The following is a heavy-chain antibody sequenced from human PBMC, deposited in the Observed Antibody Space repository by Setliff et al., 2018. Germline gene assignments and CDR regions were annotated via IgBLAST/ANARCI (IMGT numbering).Heavy chain of an antibody. Sequence: ASVKVSCKASGYTFTGYYMHWVRQAPGQGLEWMGRINPNSCGTNYAQKFQGRVTMTRDTSISTAYMELSRLRSDDTAVYYCARSNYDILTRNWFDPWGQGTLVTVSS. CDR1: GYTFTGYY. V-gene: IGHV1-2*06. CDR3: ARSNYDILTRNWFDP. J-gene: IGHJ5*02. CDR2: INPNSCGT. D-gene: IGHD3-9*01.